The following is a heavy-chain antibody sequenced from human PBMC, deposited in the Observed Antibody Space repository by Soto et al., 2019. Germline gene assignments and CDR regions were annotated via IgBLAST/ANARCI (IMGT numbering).Heavy chain of an antibody. D-gene: IGHD2-2*01. CDR2: ITHSGST. J-gene: IGHJ5*02. Sequence: SETLSLTCAVSGEPFSGYCWTWIRQPPGKGLEWIAEITHSGSTNYNPSLTSRLTISVYTSKDQFSLRLTSVTAADTALYYFAIAGQDIRVEPAHSWFDPWGEGPLVTVS. CDR1: GEPFSGYC. V-gene: IGHV4-34*01. CDR3: AIAGQDIRVEPAHSWFDP.